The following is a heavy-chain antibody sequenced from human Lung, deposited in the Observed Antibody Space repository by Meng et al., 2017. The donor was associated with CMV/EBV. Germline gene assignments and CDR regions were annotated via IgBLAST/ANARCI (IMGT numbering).Heavy chain of an antibody. D-gene: IGHD4-23*01. CDR3: ARPGSYGGTPYYFDY. V-gene: IGHV3-30-3*01. CDR2: ISYDGSNK. Sequence: GESLKTSCAASGFTFSSYAMHWVRQAPGKGLEWVAVISYDGSNKYYADSVKGRFTTSRDNSKNTLYLQMNSLRAEDTAVYYCARPGSYGGTPYYFDYWGQGTLVTVSS. J-gene: IGHJ4*02. CDR1: GFTFSSYA.